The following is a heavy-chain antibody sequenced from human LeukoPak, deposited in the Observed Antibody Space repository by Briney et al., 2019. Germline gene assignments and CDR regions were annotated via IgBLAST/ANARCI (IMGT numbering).Heavy chain of an antibody. D-gene: IGHD6-13*01. CDR1: GGSISSSSYY. CDR3: ARRKLKHPRLQQLVHFDY. V-gene: IGHV4-39*07. J-gene: IGHJ4*02. Sequence: PSETLSLTCAVSGGSISSSSYYWGWIRQPPGKGLEWIGSIYYSGSTYYNPSLKSRVTISVDTSKNQFSLKLSSVTAADTAVYYCARRKLKHPRLQQLVHFDYWGQGTLVTVSS. CDR2: IYYSGST.